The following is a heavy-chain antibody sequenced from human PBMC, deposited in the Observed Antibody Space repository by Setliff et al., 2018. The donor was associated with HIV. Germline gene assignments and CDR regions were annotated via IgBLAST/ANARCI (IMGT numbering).Heavy chain of an antibody. J-gene: IGHJ4*02. CDR2: IIPISGTA. CDR3: ARDHSSSWPYFDY. V-gene: IGHV1-69*13. Sequence: SVKVSCKASGGTFSNYGMSWVRQAPGQGLEWMGGIIPISGTANYAQKFQGRVTITADESTSTAYMELSSLRSEDTAVYYCARDHSSSWPYFDYWGQGTLVTV. CDR1: GGTFSNYG. D-gene: IGHD6-13*01.